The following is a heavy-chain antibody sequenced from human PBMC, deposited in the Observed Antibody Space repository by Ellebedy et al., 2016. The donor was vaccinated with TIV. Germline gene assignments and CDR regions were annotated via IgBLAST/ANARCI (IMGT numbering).Heavy chain of an antibody. V-gene: IGHV3-15*01. D-gene: IGHD2-15*01. J-gene: IGHJ4*02. CDR1: GFAFSSYA. CDR2: IKSKTDGGTT. Sequence: GESLKISCAASGFAFSSYAMSWVRQAPGKGLEWVGRIKSKTDGGTTDYDAPVKGRFTISRDDSKNTLYLQMNSLKTEDTAVYYCTTVVVVAATPAVDYWGQGTLVTVSS. CDR3: TTVVVVAATPAVDY.